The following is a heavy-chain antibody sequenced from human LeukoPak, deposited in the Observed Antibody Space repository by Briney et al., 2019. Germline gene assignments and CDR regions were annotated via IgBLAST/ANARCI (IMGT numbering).Heavy chain of an antibody. J-gene: IGHJ6*03. CDR3: AREHNVTPMDV. CDR2: IYYSGST. CDR1: GGSFRTNY. V-gene: IGHV4-59*01. D-gene: IGHD2-21*02. Sequence: SETLSLTCTVSGGSFRTNYMSWIRQPPGKGLEWIGYIYYSGSTNYNPSLKSRVTISLDTSKNQFSLKLSSVTAADTAVYYCAREHNVTPMDVWGKGTTVTVSS.